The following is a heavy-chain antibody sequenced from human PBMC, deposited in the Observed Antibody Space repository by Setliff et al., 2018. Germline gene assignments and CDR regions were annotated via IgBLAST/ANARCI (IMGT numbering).Heavy chain of an antibody. V-gene: IGHV4-31*01. Sequence: PSETLSLTCTVSGASINSSGHYWNWIRQHPEKGLEWIGYIYSSGSTYYNPSLKSLVSISLDASKNQFSLNLSSVTAADTAVYSCARHVGIRGRGYNYYYYYMDVWGKGTTVTVSS. J-gene: IGHJ6*03. CDR3: ARHVGIRGRGYNYYYYYMDV. CDR2: IYSSGST. CDR1: GASINSSGHY. D-gene: IGHD3-10*01.